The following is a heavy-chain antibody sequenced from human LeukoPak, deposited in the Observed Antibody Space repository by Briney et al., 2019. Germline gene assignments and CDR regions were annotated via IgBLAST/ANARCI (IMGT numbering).Heavy chain of an antibody. CDR1: GFTFGDYA. CDR3: TRGDYPDNYDILTGPLPIYFQH. CDR2: IRSKAYGGTT. J-gene: IGHJ1*01. D-gene: IGHD3-9*01. Sequence: PGRSLRLSCTASGFTFGDYAMSWVRQAPGKGLEWVGFIRSKAYGGTTEYAASVKGRFTISRDDSKSIAYLQMNSLKTEDTAVYYCTRGDYPDNYDILTGPLPIYFQHWGQGTLVTVSS. V-gene: IGHV3-49*04.